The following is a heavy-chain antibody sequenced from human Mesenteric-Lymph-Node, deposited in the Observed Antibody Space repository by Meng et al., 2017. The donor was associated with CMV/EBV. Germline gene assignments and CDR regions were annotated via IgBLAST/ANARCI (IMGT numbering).Heavy chain of an antibody. V-gene: IGHV4-34*01. CDR1: GGSFSGYY. J-gene: IGHJ6*02. CDR3: AREAVTTYGLDV. Sequence: SETLSLTCAVYGGSFSGYYWSWIRQPPGKGLEWIGEINHSGSTNYNPSLKSRVTISVDTSKNQFSLKLSSVTAADTAVYYCAREAVTTYGLDVWGQGTTVTVSS. CDR2: INHSGST. D-gene: IGHD4-11*01.